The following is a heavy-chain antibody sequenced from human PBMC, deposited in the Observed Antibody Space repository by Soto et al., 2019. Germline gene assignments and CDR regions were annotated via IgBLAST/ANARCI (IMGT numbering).Heavy chain of an antibody. CDR2: ISAYNGNT. D-gene: IGHD4-17*01. Sequence: QVQLVQSGAEVKKPGASVKVSCKASGYTFTSYGISWVRQAPGQGLEWMGWISAYNGNTNYAQKLQGRVTMTTDTTTSTAYIEPRSLRYDDTAVYYSARAEFGDPGVYWGQGTLVTVSS. CDR3: ARAEFGDPGVY. V-gene: IGHV1-18*01. J-gene: IGHJ4*02. CDR1: GYTFTSYG.